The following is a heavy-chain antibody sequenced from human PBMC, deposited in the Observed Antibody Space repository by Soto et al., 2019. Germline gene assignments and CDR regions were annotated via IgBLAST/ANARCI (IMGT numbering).Heavy chain of an antibody. D-gene: IGHD2-15*01. CDR2: IFSNDEK. J-gene: IGHJ4*02. Sequence: SGPTLVNPTETLTLTCTVSGFSLSNARMGVSWIRQPPGKALEWLAHIFSNDEKSYSTSLKSRLTISKDTSKSQVVLTMTNMDPVDTATYYCARTTLEYCSGGSCYPGPGDXWGEGTLVTVSS. CDR1: GFSLSNARMG. CDR3: ARTTLEYCSGGSCYPGPGDX. V-gene: IGHV2-26*01.